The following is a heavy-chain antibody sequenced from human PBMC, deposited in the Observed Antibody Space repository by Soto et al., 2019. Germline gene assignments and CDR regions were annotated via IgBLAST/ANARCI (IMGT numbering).Heavy chain of an antibody. V-gene: IGHV1-18*01. Sequence: QNQLLQSGAEARKPGASVKVSCTASGYTFSSYYITWVRQAPGQGPEWMGWISAYNGNPNYAREFQGRVTMTTATGTSTAYLELRRLRSADTAIYYCATCIHVWLYARDVWGQGTTFTVAS. CDR2: ISAYNGNP. CDR1: GYTFSSYY. D-gene: IGHD5-18*01. CDR3: ATCIHVWLYARDV. J-gene: IGHJ6*02.